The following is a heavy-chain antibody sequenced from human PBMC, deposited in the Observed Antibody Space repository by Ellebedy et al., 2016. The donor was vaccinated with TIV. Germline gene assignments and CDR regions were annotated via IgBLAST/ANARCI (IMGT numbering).Heavy chain of an antibody. J-gene: IGHJ4*02. CDR1: GFTFNNYA. V-gene: IGHV3-23*01. D-gene: IGHD1-1*01. CDR3: AKDLAAGTTLRLDY. Sequence: GESLKISCAASGFTFNNYAMSWVRQAPGKGLEWVSGTSGGGATTYYADSVKGRFTISRDNSTNTLYLQMKSLRAEDTAVYYCAKDLAAGTTLRLDYWGQGTLVTVSS. CDR2: TSGGGATT.